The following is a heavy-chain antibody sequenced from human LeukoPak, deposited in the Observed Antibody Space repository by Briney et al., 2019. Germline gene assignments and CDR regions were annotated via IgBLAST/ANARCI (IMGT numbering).Heavy chain of an antibody. CDR2: ISYDGSTK. D-gene: IGHD5-12*01. CDR3: AKDLVATIPTSYYYYYMDV. V-gene: IGHV3-30*18. J-gene: IGHJ6*03. Sequence: PGGSLRLSCAASGFTFSSYGMHWVRQAPGKGLEWVAVISYDGSTKYYADSVKGRFTISRENSNNTLYQQMYRPRADDTTGYYCAKDLVATIPTSYYYYYMDVWGKGTTVTVPS. CDR1: GFTFSSYG.